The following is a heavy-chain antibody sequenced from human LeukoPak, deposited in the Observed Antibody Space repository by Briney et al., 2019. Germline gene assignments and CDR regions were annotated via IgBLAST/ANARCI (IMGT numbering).Heavy chain of an antibody. Sequence: GGSLRLSCAASGFTFSSYEMNWVRQAPGKGLEWVSYISGSGSTIYYADSVKGRFTISRDNAKNSLYLQMNSLRAEDTALYYCASYLSVATIDSWGQGTLVTVSS. D-gene: IGHD5-12*01. CDR1: GFTFSSYE. J-gene: IGHJ4*02. CDR3: ASYLSVATIDS. CDR2: ISGSGSTI. V-gene: IGHV3-48*03.